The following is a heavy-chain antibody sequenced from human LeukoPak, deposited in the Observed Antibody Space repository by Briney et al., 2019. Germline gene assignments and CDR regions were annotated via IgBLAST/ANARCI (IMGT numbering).Heavy chain of an antibody. CDR2: ISGDGGST. J-gene: IGHJ3*02. V-gene: IGHV3-43*02. CDR3: AKEGSSGWPDAFDI. D-gene: IGHD6-19*01. CDR1: GFTFDDYA. Sequence: GGSLRLSCAASGFTFDDYAMPWVRQAPGKGLEWVSLISGDGGSTYYADSVKGRFTISRDNSKNSLYLQMNSLRTEDTALYYCAKEGSSGWPDAFDIWGQGTMVTVSS.